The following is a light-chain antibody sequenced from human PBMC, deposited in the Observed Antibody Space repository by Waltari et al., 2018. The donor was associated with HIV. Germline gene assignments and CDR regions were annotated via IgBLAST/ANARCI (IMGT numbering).Light chain of an antibody. CDR2: DAS. CDR3: QKYDDPSLT. CDR1: QGLRTY. Sequence: DIQMTQSPSSLSASVGDRVTITCQASQGLRTYLNWYQQKPGTAPKLLIYDASLLYPRGPSRFSGSGSGTYFTLTISRLQPEDIATYYCQKYDDPSLTFGGGTKVQI. V-gene: IGKV1-33*01. J-gene: IGKJ4*01.